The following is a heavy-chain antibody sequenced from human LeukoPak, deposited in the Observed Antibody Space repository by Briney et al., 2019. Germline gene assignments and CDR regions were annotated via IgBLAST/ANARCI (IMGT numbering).Heavy chain of an antibody. CDR3: ARDALYYYGSGRSPRPEYYFDY. Sequence: ASVTVSFTASGYTFTIYYMHWVRQAHGQGLGWMGIINPSGGSRTYAQKFQGRVTMTRDTSTSTIYMELSSLRSEDTAVYYCARDALYYYGSGRSPRPEYYFDYWGQGTLVTASS. CDR1: GYTFTIYY. D-gene: IGHD3-10*01. J-gene: IGHJ4*02. V-gene: IGHV1-46*01. CDR2: INPSGGSR.